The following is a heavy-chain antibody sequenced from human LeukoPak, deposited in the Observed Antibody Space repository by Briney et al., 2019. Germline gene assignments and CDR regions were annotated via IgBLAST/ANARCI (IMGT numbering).Heavy chain of an antibody. J-gene: IGHJ4*02. D-gene: IGHD6-13*01. CDR2: IYIGGST. CDR3: AREASYSSSWYIDY. CDR1: GFTVSSNY. V-gene: IGHV3-66*01. Sequence: GGSLRLSCAASGFTVSSNYMSWVRPAPGEGLEWGSVIYIGGSTYYADSAKGRFTISRDNSKNTLYLQMNSLRAEATAVYYCAREASYSSSWYIDYWGQGTLVTVSS.